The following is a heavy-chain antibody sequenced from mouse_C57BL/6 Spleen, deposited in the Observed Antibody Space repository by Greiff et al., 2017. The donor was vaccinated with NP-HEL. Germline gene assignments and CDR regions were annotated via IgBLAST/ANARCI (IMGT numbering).Heavy chain of an antibody. D-gene: IGHD1-1*01. CDR1: GYTFTSYW. CDR2: VDPSDSYT. CDR3: ARRGNYYYGSSYDY. Sequence: QVQLQQPGAELVKPGASVKLSCKASGYTFTSYWMQWVKQRPGQGLEWIGEVDPSDSYTNYNQKFKGKATLTVDTSSSTAYMQLSSLTSEDSAVYYCARRGNYYYGSSYDYWGQGTTLTVSS. V-gene: IGHV1-50*01. J-gene: IGHJ2*01.